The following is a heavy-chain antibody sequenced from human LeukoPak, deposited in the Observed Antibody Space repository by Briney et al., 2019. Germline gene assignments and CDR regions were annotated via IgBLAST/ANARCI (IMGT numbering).Heavy chain of an antibody. Sequence: GGSLRLSCAASGFTVSSNYMSWVRQAPGKGLEWVSVIYSGGSTYYADSVKGRFTISRDNSKNTLYLQMNSLRAEDTAVYYCARGGCSSSWWFGDYFDYWGQGTLVTVSS. CDR3: ARGGCSSSWWFGDYFDY. V-gene: IGHV3-66*01. D-gene: IGHD6-13*01. J-gene: IGHJ4*02. CDR2: IYSGGST. CDR1: GFTVSSNY.